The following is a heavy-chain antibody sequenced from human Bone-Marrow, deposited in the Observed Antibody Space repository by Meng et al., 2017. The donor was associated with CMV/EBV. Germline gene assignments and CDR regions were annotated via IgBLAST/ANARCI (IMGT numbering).Heavy chain of an antibody. J-gene: IGHJ4*02. CDR1: GFTFSSYS. CDR2: ISSSSSYI. Sequence: GGSLRLSCAASGFTFSSYSMNWVRQAPGKGLEWVSSISSSSSYIYYADSVKGRFTISRDNAKNSLYLQMNSLRAEDTAVYYCARIGSLYDSSGHWFGYWGQGTPVTVSS. V-gene: IGHV3-21*01. CDR3: ARIGSLYDSSGHWFGY. D-gene: IGHD3-22*01.